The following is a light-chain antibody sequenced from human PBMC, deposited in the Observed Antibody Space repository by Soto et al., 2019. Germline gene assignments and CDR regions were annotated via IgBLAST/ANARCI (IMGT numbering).Light chain of an antibody. Sequence: QSALTQPASVSGTPGQSITISCTGSNSDIGIYDFVSWYQHHPGKAPKLIVSEVSHRPSGVSNRFSGSKSGNTASLTISGLHSEDEADYYCVSYTSDDVRYVFGTGTKVTGL. V-gene: IGLV2-14*01. CDR3: VSYTSDDVRYV. CDR2: EVS. J-gene: IGLJ1*01. CDR1: NSDIGIYDF.